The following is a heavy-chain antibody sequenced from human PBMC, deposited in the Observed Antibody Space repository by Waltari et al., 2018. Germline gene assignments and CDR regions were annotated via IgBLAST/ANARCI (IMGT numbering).Heavy chain of an antibody. V-gene: IGHV1-69*12. D-gene: IGHD3-22*01. CDR3: ASHLQDYDDSSGYLYYFDY. CDR2: IIPIFGTA. J-gene: IGHJ4*02. Sequence: QVQLVQSGAEVKKPGSSVKVSCKASGGTFSSYAISWVRQAPGQGLEWMGGIIPIFGTANYAQKFQGRVTITADESTSTAYMELSSLRSEDTAVYYCASHLQDYDDSSGYLYYFDYWGQGTLVTVSS. CDR1: GGTFSSYA.